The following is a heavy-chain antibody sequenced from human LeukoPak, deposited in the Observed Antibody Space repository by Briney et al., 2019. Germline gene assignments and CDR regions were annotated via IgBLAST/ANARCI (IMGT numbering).Heavy chain of an antibody. J-gene: IGHJ6*03. V-gene: IGHV4-38-2*02. CDR3: ARDGDSYGYYYMDV. Sequence: SETLSLTCTVSGYSISSGYYWGWIRQPPGKGLEWIGSIYHSGSTYYNPSLKSRVTIPVDTSENQFSLKLSSVTAADTAVYYCARDGDSYGYYYMDVWGKGTTVTVSS. D-gene: IGHD5-18*01. CDR1: GYSISSGYY. CDR2: IYHSGST.